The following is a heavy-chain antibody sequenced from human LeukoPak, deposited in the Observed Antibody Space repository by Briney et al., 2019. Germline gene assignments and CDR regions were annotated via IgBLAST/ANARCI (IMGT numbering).Heavy chain of an antibody. D-gene: IGHD3-22*01. CDR2: ISSSSSTI. CDR1: GFTFSSYE. J-gene: IGHJ4*02. V-gene: IGHV3-48*01. CDR3: ARDPPGEYYDSSGYYRFDY. Sequence: PGGSLRLSCAASGFTFSSYEMNWVRQAPGKGLEWVSYISSSSSTIYYADSVKGRFTISRDNAKNSLYLQMNSLRAEDTAVYYCARDPPGEYYDSSGYYRFDYWGQGTLVTVSS.